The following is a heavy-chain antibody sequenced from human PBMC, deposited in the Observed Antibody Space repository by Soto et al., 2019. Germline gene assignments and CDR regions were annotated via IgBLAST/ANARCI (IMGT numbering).Heavy chain of an antibody. Sequence: QLQLQESGPGLVKPSETLSLTCSVSGGSISSSSYYWGWIRQPPGKGLEWIGSMHYSGSTYYNPSLKSRVTIPVDPSKNQFSLKLSSVTAADTAVYYCVPRSGSHKGYFGSWGQGRLVTVSS. D-gene: IGHD1-26*01. J-gene: IGHJ4*02. CDR2: MHYSGST. V-gene: IGHV4-39*01. CDR3: VPRSGSHKGYFGS. CDR1: GGSISSSSYY.